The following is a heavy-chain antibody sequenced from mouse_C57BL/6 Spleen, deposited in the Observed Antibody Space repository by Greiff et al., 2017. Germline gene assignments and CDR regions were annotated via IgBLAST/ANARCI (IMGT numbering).Heavy chain of an antibody. CDR1: GFSLTSYG. D-gene: IGHD2-3*01. J-gene: IGHJ3*01. CDR2: IWSDGST. CDR3: ARSIYDGYYPAY. Sequence: VKLQESGPGLVAPSQSLSITCTVSGFSLTSYGVHWVRQPPGKGLEWLVVIWSDGSTTYNSALKSRLSISKDNSKSQVFLKMNSLQTDDTAMYYCARSIYDGYYPAYWGQGTLVTVSA. V-gene: IGHV2-6*03.